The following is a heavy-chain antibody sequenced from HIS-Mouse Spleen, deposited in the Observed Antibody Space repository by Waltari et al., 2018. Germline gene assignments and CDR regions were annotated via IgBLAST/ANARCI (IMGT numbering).Heavy chain of an antibody. V-gene: IGHV3-11*01. CDR1: GFTFSDYY. D-gene: IGHD2-2*01. Sequence: QVQLVESGGGLVKPGGSLRLSCAASGFTFSDYYMSWIRQAPGKGLEGVSYISSSGSTIYYADSVKGRFTISRDNAKNSLYLQMNSLRAEDTAVYYCARKDIVVVPAAMGGAFDIWGQGTMVTVSS. CDR2: ISSSGSTI. J-gene: IGHJ3*02. CDR3: ARKDIVVVPAAMGGAFDI.